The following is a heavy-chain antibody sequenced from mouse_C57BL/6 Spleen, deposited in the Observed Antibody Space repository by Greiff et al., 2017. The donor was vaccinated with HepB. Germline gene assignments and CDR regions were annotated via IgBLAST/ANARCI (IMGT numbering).Heavy chain of an antibody. J-gene: IGHJ2*01. CDR3: ARSGYYGNYVGY. Sequence: QVQLQQSGAELVRPGPSVKVSCKASGYAFTNYLIEWVKQRPGQGLEWIGVINPGSGGTNYNEKFKGKATLTADKSSSTAYMQLSSLTSEDSAVYFCARSGYYGNYVGYWGQGTTLTVSS. CDR1: GYAFTNYL. V-gene: IGHV1-54*01. CDR2: INPGSGGT. D-gene: IGHD2-1*01.